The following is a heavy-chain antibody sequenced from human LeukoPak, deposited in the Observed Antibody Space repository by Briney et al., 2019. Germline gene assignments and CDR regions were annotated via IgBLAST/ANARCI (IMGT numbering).Heavy chain of an antibody. CDR1: GFTFSSYS. CDR3: ARDDYGVYVRKFDY. D-gene: IGHD4-17*01. J-gene: IGHJ4*02. CDR2: ISSSSSYI. Sequence: GGSLRLSCAASGFTFSSYSMNWVRQAPGKGLEWVSSISSSSSYIYYADSVKGRFTISRDNAKNSLYLQMNSLRAEDTAVYYCARDDYGVYVRKFDYWGQGTLVTVSS. V-gene: IGHV3-21*01.